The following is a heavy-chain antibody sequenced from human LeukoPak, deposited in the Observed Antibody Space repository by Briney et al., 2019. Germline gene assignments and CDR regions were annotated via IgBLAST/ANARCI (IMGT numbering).Heavy chain of an antibody. Sequence: SETLSPTCTVSGGSSSTYYWSWIRQPPGKGLEWIGYIYYSGSTDYNPSPKSRVTMSLDTSKIQVSLNLSSVTAADRGVCCCLRAVITFGAAVAKAFVCWGQGTLVTVSS. CDR1: GGSSSTYY. D-gene: IGHD3-16*01. V-gene: IGHV4-59*01. CDR3: LRAVITFGAAVAKAFVC. J-gene: IGHJ4*02. CDR2: IYYSGST.